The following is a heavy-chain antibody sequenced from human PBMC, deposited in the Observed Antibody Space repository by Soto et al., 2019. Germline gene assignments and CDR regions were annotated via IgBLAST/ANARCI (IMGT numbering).Heavy chain of an antibody. V-gene: IGHV4-4*02. CDR3: ARVVLTITRGAFDA. J-gene: IGHJ3*01. Sequence: QVQLQESGPGLVKPSGTLSLTCAVSGGSISSSHWWTWVRQSPGKGLESIGEISHSGTSNSNPSLKSRVTLSVDKSKNHFSLTLTSVTAADTAVYYCARVVLTITRGAFDAWGQGTLVIVSS. CDR2: ISHSGTS. CDR1: GGSISSSHW. D-gene: IGHD3-9*01.